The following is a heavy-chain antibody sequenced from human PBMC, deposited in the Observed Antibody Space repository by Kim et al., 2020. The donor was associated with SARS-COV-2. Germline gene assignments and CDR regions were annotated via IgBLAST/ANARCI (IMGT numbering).Heavy chain of an antibody. D-gene: IGHD3-10*01. J-gene: IGHJ6*02. V-gene: IGHV3-23*01. Sequence: AAWVRGRFTISRQETKNTLYLQMNSLRAEDTAVYYCAKGRGNNFYGMDVWGQGTTVTVSS. CDR3: AKGRGNNFYGMDV.